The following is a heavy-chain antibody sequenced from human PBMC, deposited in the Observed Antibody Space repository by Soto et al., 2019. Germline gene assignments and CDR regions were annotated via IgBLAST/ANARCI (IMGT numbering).Heavy chain of an antibody. CDR2: TYYMSRWYH. Sequence: SQTLSLTCAISVDSISSNSAAWNWIRQSPSRGFEWLGRTYYMSRWYHDYAVSVKSRIIINPDTSKNQVSLQLNSVTPDDTAVYYCASYRYDYWGQGTVVTVSS. V-gene: IGHV6-1*01. D-gene: IGHD4-4*01. CDR3: ASYRYDY. CDR1: VDSISSNSAA. J-gene: IGHJ4*02.